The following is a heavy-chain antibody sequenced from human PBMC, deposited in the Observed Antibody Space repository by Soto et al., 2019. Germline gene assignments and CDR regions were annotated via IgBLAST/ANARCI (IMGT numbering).Heavy chain of an antibody. J-gene: IGHJ4*02. CDR2: ISGSGDST. CDR1: GFTFSNYA. V-gene: IGHV3-23*01. Sequence: GGSLRLSCAASGFTFSNYAMSWVRQAPGKGLEWVSAISGSGDSTYYADSVKGRFTISRDNSKNTLYLQMNSLRAEDTAVYYCAKDPVGATHPYYFDFWGPGTLVTVSS. D-gene: IGHD1-26*01. CDR3: AKDPVGATHPYYFDF.